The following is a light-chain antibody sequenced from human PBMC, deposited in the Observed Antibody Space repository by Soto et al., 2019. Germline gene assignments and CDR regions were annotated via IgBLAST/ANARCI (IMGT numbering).Light chain of an antibody. V-gene: IGLV2-14*03. CDR3: SSYTASATHV. J-gene: IGLJ1*01. CDR1: GSDVGAYNY. CDR2: GVS. Sequence: QSALTQPASVSGSPGQSITISCTGTGSDVGAYNYVSWYQQQPGKAPKLLIYGVSNRPSGVSDRFSGPKSGNTASLTISGLRADDEADYYCSSYTASATHVFGTGTKVTVL.